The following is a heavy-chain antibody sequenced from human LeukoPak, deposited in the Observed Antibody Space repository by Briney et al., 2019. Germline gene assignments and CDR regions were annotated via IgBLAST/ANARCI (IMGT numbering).Heavy chain of an antibody. CDR3: ASPGIHYGGNSDYFDY. D-gene: IGHD4-23*01. J-gene: IGHJ4*02. Sequence: GASVKVSCKASGGTFSSYAISWVRQAPGQGLEWMGRIIPILGIANYAQKFQGRVAITADKSTSTAYMELSSLRSGDTAVYYCASPGIHYGGNSDYFDYWGQGTLVTVSS. CDR2: IIPILGIA. CDR1: GGTFSSYA. V-gene: IGHV1-69*04.